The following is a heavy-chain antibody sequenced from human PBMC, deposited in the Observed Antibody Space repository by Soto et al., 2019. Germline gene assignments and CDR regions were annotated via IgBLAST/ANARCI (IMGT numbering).Heavy chain of an antibody. CDR2: ISAYNGNT. V-gene: IGHV1-18*01. J-gene: IGHJ4*02. Sequence: GASVKVSCKASGYTFTSYGISWVRQAPGQGLEWMGWISAYNGNTNYAQKLQGRVTMTTDTSTSTAYMELRSLRSDDTAVYYCARAHMGVTTMSGLDDFDYWGQGTLVTVSS. D-gene: IGHD4-17*01. CDR1: GYTFTSYG. CDR3: ARAHMGVTTMSGLDDFDY.